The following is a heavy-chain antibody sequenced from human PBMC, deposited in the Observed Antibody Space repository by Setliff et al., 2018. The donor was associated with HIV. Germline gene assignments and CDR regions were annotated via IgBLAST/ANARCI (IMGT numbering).Heavy chain of an antibody. CDR2: ISSSSSTI. J-gene: IGHJ4*02. D-gene: IGHD6-13*01. V-gene: IGHV3-48*01. Sequence: GSLRLSCAASGFTVSSNYMSWVRQAPGKGLEWVSYISSSSSTIYYPDSVKGRFTISRDNAKNSLYLQMNSLRAEDTAVYYCARSRAAGFDYWGQGTLVTVSS. CDR1: GFTVSSNY. CDR3: ARSRAAGFDY.